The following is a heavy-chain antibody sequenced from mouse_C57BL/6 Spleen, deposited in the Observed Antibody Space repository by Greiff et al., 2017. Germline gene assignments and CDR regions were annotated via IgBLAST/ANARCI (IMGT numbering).Heavy chain of an antibody. CDR1: GYTFTSHW. CDR2: IFPGSGCT. V-gene: IGHV1-56*01. Sequence: VQLQQSGPELVRPGASVKLSCKAPGYTFTSHWLQWVRQRPGQGLAWIGEIFPGSGCTYYNEKFMGKATLPVDSSSSTAYMQLSSLTAEDSAVYFCARGLGGAYWGQGTLVTVSA. CDR3: ARGLGGAY. J-gene: IGHJ3*01. D-gene: IGHD4-1*01.